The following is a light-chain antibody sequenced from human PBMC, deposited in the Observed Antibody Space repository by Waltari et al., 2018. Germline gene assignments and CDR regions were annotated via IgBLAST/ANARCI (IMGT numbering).Light chain of an antibody. J-gene: IGKJ1*01. CDR1: QSLTGHY. V-gene: IGKV3-20*01. CDR2: GAS. CDR3: QQYDNSPQT. Sequence: EVVLTQSPGTLSLSPGKRATLSCRASQSLTGHYLAWYQQKNGQAPRLLIYGASSRATGIPDRFSGSGSGTDFTLTISTLEPEDFAVYYCQQYDNSPQTFGQGTKVEIK.